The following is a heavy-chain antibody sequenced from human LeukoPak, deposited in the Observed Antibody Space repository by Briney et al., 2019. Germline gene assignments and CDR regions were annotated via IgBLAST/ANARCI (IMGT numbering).Heavy chain of an antibody. Sequence: PSETRSLTCTVSGASISSYYWSWIRQPQGKGLEWIGHIYTSGSTTYNPSVTSRVAISVDTSNNQSSLNLNSVPGADTAVYYCASHTAGHGSGYWGHGILVTVSS. CDR2: IYTSGST. D-gene: IGHD5-24*01. V-gene: IGHV4-4*08. CDR3: ASHTAGHGSGY. CDR1: GASISSYY. J-gene: IGHJ4*01.